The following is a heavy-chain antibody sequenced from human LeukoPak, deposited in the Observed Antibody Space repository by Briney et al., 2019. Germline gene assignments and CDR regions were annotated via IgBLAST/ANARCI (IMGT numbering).Heavy chain of an antibody. Sequence: SETLSLTCAVYGGSFSGYYWSWIRQPPGKGLEWIGEINHSGSTNYNPSLKSRVTISVDTSKNQFSLKLSSVTAADTAVYYCARLYSGSYYVFDYWGQGTLVTVSS. CDR3: ARLYSGSYYVFDY. CDR1: GGSFSGYY. CDR2: INHSGST. J-gene: IGHJ4*02. V-gene: IGHV4-34*01. D-gene: IGHD1-26*01.